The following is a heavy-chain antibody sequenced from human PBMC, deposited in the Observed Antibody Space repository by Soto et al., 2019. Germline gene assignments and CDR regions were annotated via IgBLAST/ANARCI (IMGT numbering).Heavy chain of an antibody. D-gene: IGHD6-19*01. J-gene: IGHJ3*02. CDR3: ARGTSAWRNGLDI. CDR1: GFTFSSHW. CDR2: ISSDGSST. V-gene: IGHV3-74*01. Sequence: EVQLVESGGGLVQPGGSLRLSCAASGFTFSSHWMHWVRQSPGKGLVWVSRISSDGSSTAHADSVKGRLTISRDNAKNTLYLQMNSLRAEATAVYYCARGTSAWRNGLDIWGQGTMVTVSS.